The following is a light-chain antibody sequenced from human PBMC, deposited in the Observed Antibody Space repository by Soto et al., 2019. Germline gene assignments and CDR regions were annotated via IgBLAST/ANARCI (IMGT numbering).Light chain of an antibody. V-gene: IGLV2-14*01. CDR3: SSYTSDSTLV. CDR2: EVS. Sequence: QSALTQPASVSGSPGQSIAISCTGTSTDVGGYNYVSWYQQHPGKAPKLMIYEVSNRPSGVSNRLSGAKSGNTASLTISGLQAEDEADYYCSSYTSDSTLVFGGGTK. J-gene: IGLJ3*02. CDR1: STDVGGYNY.